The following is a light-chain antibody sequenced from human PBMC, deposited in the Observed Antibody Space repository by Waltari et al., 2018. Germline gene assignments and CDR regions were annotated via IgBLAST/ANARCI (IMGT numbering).Light chain of an antibody. Sequence: QSVLTQPPSASGTPGQRVTISCSGSSSNIGSNYLYWYQQLPGAAPKLLIYRNNQRPSGVPDRFSGSKSGTSASLAISGLRSEDEAEYYCAAWDDSLSGRVFGGGTKLTVL. CDR1: SSNIGSNY. CDR3: AAWDDSLSGRV. CDR2: RNN. J-gene: IGLJ3*02. V-gene: IGLV1-47*01.